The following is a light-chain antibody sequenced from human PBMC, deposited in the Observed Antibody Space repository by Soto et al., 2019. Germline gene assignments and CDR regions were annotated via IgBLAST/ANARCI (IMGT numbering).Light chain of an antibody. J-gene: IGLJ3*02. CDR1: SDSVSSSYY. V-gene: IGLV8-61*01. CDR2: DTN. CDR3: GLYMGSGISV. Sequence: QTVVTQEPSFSVSPGGTVTLTCGLNSDSVSSSYYPSWYQQTPGQAPRTLIYDTNTRSSGVPDRFSGSILGNKAALTITGAQADDESDYYCGLYMGSGISVFGGGTKLTVL.